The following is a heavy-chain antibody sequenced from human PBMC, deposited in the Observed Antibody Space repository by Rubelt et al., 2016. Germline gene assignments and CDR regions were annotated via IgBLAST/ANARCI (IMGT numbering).Heavy chain of an antibody. J-gene: IGHJ4*02. CDR3: AKDQSSGWHTPEY. D-gene: IGHD6-19*01. CDR1: GFTFSSYA. V-gene: IGHV3-23*04. CDR2: ISASGGTT. Sequence: EVHLVESGEGLVQPGGSLSLSCAASGFTFSSYAMSWVRQAPGQGLEWVSVISASGGTTYYADYVTDRFNISRDNSKNRLSLQMNSLRAEDTAVYYCAKDQSSGWHTPEYWGQGTLVTVSS.